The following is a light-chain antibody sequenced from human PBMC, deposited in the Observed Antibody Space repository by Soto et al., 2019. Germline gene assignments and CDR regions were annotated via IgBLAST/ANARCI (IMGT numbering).Light chain of an antibody. CDR3: TSYTSSSTLEV. CDR1: SSDVCGYNY. J-gene: IGLJ2*01. Sequence: QSALTQPASVSGSPGQSITISCTGTSSDVCGYNYVSWYQQHPGKAPKLMIYDVSYRPSGVSNRFSGSKSGNTASLTISGLQAEDEADYYCTSYTSSSTLEVFGGGTKLTVL. V-gene: IGLV2-14*01. CDR2: DVS.